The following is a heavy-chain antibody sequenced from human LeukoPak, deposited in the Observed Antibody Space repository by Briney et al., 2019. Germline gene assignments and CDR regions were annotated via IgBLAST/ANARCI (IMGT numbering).Heavy chain of an antibody. J-gene: IGHJ4*02. V-gene: IGHV1-2*02. CDR2: INPNSGGT. CDR1: GYTFTGYY. Sequence: ASVKVSCKASGYTFTGYYMHWVRQAPGQGLEWMGWINPNSGGTNYAQKFQGRVTMTRDTPISTAYMELSRLRSDDTAVYYCARVANLEWLSHFDYWGQGTLVTVSS. D-gene: IGHD3-3*01. CDR3: ARVANLEWLSHFDY.